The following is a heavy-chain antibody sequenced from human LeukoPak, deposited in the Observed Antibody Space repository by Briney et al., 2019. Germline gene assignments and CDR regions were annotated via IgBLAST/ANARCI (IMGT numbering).Heavy chain of an antibody. D-gene: IGHD6-19*01. CDR3: ARAVAGGQSDY. Sequence: GGSLRLSCAASGFTFSSYSMNGVRQAPGKGPEWVSSISSSSSYIYYADSVKGRFTISRDNAKNSLYLQMNSLGAEDTAVYYCARAVAGGQSDYWGQGTLVTVSS. CDR2: ISSSSSYI. V-gene: IGHV3-21*01. J-gene: IGHJ4*02. CDR1: GFTFSSYS.